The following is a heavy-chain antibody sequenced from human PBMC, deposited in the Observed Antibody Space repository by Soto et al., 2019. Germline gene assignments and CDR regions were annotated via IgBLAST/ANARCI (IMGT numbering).Heavy chain of an antibody. V-gene: IGHV1-18*01. D-gene: IGHD3-10*01. CDR1: GYTFTSYG. CDR2: ISAYNGNT. Sequence: QVQLVQSGAEVKKPGASVKVSCKASGYTFTSYGISWVRQAPGQGLEWMGWISAYNGNTNYAQKLQGRVTMTTVTSTSTAYMELRGMRSDDTAVYYCAGSYRSMVRGALDAFDIWGQGTMVTVSS. CDR3: AGSYRSMVRGALDAFDI. J-gene: IGHJ3*02.